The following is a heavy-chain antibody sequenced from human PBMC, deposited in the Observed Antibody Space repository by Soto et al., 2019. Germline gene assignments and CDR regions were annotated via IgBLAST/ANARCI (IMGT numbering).Heavy chain of an antibody. Sequence: EVQLVESGGGLVQPGGSLRLSCAASGFTFSSYEMNWVRQAPGKGLEWVSYISSSGSTIYYADSVKGRFTISRDNAKNSLYLQMNSLSAEDKAVYYSARDLDQMGAPDYWGQGTLVTVSS. V-gene: IGHV3-48*03. J-gene: IGHJ4*02. D-gene: IGHD1-26*01. CDR2: ISSSGSTI. CDR3: ARDLDQMGAPDY. CDR1: GFTFSSYE.